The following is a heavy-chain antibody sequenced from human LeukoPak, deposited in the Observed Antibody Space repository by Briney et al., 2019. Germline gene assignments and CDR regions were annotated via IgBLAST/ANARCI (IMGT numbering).Heavy chain of an antibody. V-gene: IGHV3-21*01. CDR2: ISSSSSYI. D-gene: IGHD6-13*01. Sequence: GGSLRLSCAASGFTFSSNSMNWVRQAPGKGLEWVSSISSSSSYIHYADSVKGRFTISRDNAKNSLYLQMNSLRAEDTAVYYCAREQQHWSIAAASTLDAFDIWGQGTMVTVSP. CDR3: AREQQHWSIAAASTLDAFDI. CDR1: GFTFSSNS. J-gene: IGHJ3*02.